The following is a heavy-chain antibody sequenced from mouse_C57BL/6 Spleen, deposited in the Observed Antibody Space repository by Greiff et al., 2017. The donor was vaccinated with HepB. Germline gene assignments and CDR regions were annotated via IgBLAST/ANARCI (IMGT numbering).Heavy chain of an antibody. CDR3: ARRPITTVVATGAMDY. V-gene: IGHV8-12*01. CDR1: GFSLSTSGMG. J-gene: IGHJ4*01. CDR2: IYWDDDK. Sequence: QVTLKESGPGILQSSQTLSLTCSFSGFSLSTSGMGVSWIRQPSGKGLEWLAHIYWDDDKRYNPSLKSRLTISKDTSRNQVFLKITSVDTADTATYYCARRPITTVVATGAMDYWGQGTSVTVSS. D-gene: IGHD1-1*01.